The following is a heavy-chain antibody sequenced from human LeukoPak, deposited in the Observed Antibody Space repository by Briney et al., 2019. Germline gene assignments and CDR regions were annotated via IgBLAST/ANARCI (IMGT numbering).Heavy chain of an antibody. V-gene: IGHV4-39*01. CDR1: GGSISSSSYY. J-gene: IGHJ4*02. Sequence: PSETLSLTCTVSGGSISSSSYYWGWIRQPPGKGLEWIGSIYYSGSTYYNPSLKSRVTISVDTSKNQFSLKLSSVTAADTAVYYCARPFYGGNSVGIDYWGQGTLVTVSS. CDR2: IYYSGST. CDR3: ARPFYGGNSVGIDY. D-gene: IGHD4-23*01.